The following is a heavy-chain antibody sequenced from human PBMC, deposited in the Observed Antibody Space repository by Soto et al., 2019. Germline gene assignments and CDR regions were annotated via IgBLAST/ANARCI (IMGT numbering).Heavy chain of an antibody. V-gene: IGHV1-2*02. Sequence: QVQLVQSGAEVKKPGASVKVSCKTSGYSFSEFRMHWVRQGPGQGLEWMGWVNPINGNTNYAQDFQGRVTMTRDASTKTVYMELSSLTSDDTSTVYCARENWHFDYWGQGTLITVSS. CDR2: VNPINGNT. J-gene: IGHJ4*02. CDR3: ARENWHFDY. CDR1: GYSFSEFR.